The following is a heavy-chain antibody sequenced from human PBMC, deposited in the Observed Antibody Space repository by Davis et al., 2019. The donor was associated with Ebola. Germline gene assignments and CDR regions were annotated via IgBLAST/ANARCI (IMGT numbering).Heavy chain of an antibody. CDR2: ISYDGSNK. CDR1: TPSFSRYP. Sequence: SLSPSSLVYTPSFSRYPLHCVRQAPGKGPEWVAVISYDGSNKYYADSVKGRFTISRDNSKNTLYLQMNSLRAEDTAVYYCARDGIAARPSAVDIWGQGTMVTVSS. J-gene: IGHJ3*02. D-gene: IGHD6-6*01. CDR3: ARDGIAARPSAVDI. V-gene: IGHV3-30-3*01.